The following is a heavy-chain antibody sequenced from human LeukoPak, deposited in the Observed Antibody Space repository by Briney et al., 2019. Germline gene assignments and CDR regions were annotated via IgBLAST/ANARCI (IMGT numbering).Heavy chain of an antibody. D-gene: IGHD1-26*01. CDR1: GFTFSNYY. CDR3: ARDREVGATIHDY. Sequence: GGSLRLACAASGFTFSNYYMSWVRQAPGKGLEWVANIKPDGSDKSYVDSVKGRFTISRDNAENSLYRQMSSLRVEDTAVYFCARDREVGATIHDYWGQGTLVTVSS. CDR2: IKPDGSDK. V-gene: IGHV3-7*01. J-gene: IGHJ4*02.